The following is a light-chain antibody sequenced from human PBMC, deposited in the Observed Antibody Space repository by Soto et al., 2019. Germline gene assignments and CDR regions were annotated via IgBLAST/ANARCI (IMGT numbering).Light chain of an antibody. J-gene: IGLJ1*01. CDR2: DVS. Sequence: QSALAQPASVSGSPGQSITISCTGTSSDIGDSNFVSWYQHHPGKAPKLLIYDVSDRPSRISSRFSGSKSANTASLTISGFQAEDEALYYCSSYTSTTTVRFVFGTGTKLTVL. V-gene: IGLV2-14*01. CDR3: SSYTSTTTVRFV. CDR1: SSDIGDSNF.